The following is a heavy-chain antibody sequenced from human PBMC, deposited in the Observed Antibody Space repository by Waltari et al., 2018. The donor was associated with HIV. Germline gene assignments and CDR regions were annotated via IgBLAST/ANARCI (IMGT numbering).Heavy chain of an antibody. CDR2: INPDSGDT. CDR3: ARGEDISRTHLPPGFRLEF. V-gene: IGHV1-2*06. D-gene: IGHD5-12*01. Sequence: QTLLLQSASQVKTPGASVTLSCKVSGDRFTTYFLYWLRQAPGQGFEWLGRINPDSGDTTYSQTFKTRITMTRDTSSASTYMELTRLTSADTAIYFCARGEDISRTHLPPGFRLEFWGHGTLVTVSS. CDR1: GDRFTTYF. J-gene: IGHJ4*01.